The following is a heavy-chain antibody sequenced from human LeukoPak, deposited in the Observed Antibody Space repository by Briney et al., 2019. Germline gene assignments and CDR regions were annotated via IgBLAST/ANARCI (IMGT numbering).Heavy chain of an antibody. CDR3: TSSLGCGGNSWYDC. CDR1: GFTVGNAW. D-gene: IGHD4-23*01. CDR2: IKTKTDGGTT. Sequence: PGGSLRLSCAASGFTVGNAWMNWVRQAPGKGLEWVGRIKTKTDGGTTGYAAPVKGRFTISRDDSKNTVYLQMNSLKTEDTAVYYCTSSLGCGGNSWYDCWGQGTLVTVSS. V-gene: IGHV3-15*07. J-gene: IGHJ4*02.